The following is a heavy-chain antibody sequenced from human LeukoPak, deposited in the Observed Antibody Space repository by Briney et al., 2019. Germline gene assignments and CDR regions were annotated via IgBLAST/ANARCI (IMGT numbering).Heavy chain of an antibody. CDR3: AREQSSCYLYYFDY. CDR2: IYYSGST. Sequence: SGTLSLSCTVSGGSISSYDWSWVRQPPGKGLEWMGYIYYSGSTNYNPSLKSRVTITVDTSKNQFALKLSSMTAADTAVYYCAREQSSCYLYYFDYWGQGTLVSVSS. J-gene: IGHJ4*02. CDR1: GGSISSYD. V-gene: IGHV4-59*01. D-gene: IGHD3-22*01.